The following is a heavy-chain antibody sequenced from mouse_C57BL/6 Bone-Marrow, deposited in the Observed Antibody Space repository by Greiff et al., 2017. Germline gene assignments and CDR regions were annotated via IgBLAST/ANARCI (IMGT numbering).Heavy chain of an antibody. J-gene: IGHJ1*03. Sequence: VQLQESGAELVKPGASVKMSCKASGYTFTSYWITWVKQRPGQGLEWIGDIYPGSGSTNYNEKFKSKATLTVDTSSSTAYMQLSSLTSEDSAVYYCAREGTTVVGHWYFDVWGTGTTVTVSS. CDR1: GYTFTSYW. V-gene: IGHV1-55*01. CDR3: AREGTTVVGHWYFDV. CDR2: IYPGSGST. D-gene: IGHD1-1*01.